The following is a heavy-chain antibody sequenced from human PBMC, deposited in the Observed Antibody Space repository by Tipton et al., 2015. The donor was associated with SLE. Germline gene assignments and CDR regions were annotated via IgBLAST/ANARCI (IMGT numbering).Heavy chain of an antibody. CDR3: AKDMSPLGYSSSWYGWYFDL. CDR2: ISWNSGSI. D-gene: IGHD6-13*01. J-gene: IGHJ2*01. V-gene: IGHV3-9*01. CDR1: GFTFDDYA. Sequence: SLRLSCAASGFTFDDYAMHWVRQAPGKGLEWVSGISWNSGSIGYADSVKGRFTISRDNAKNSLYLQMNSLRAEDTALYYCAKDMSPLGYSSSWYGWYFDLWGRGTLVTVSS.